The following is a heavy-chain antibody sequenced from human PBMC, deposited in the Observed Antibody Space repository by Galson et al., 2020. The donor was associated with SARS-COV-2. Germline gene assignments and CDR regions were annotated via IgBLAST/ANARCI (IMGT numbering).Heavy chain of an antibody. J-gene: IGHJ6*02. V-gene: IGHV1-2*02. CDR2: INPNSGGT. CDR1: GYTFTGYY. CDR3: ARDPGYDLAYGMDV. D-gene: IGHD5-12*01. Sequence: GESLKISCKASGYTFTGYYMHWVRQAPGQGLEWMGWINPNSGGTNYAQKFQGRVTMTRDTSISTAYMEVSRLRSDDTAVYYCARDPGYDLAYGMDVWGQGTTVTVSS.